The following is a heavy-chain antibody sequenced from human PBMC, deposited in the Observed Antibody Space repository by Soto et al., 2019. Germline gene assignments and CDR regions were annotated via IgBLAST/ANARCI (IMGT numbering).Heavy chain of an antibody. Sequence: SETLSLTCTVSGGSISSGDSYSSWIRQPPGKGLEWIGYIYYSGSTYYNPSLKSRVTISVDTSKNQFSLKLSSVTAADTAVYYCARVVNILTGYYRYYYYGMDVWGQGTTVTVSS. D-gene: IGHD3-9*01. V-gene: IGHV4-30-4*01. CDR3: ARVVNILTGYYRYYYYGMDV. CDR2: IYYSGST. J-gene: IGHJ6*02. CDR1: GGSISSGDSY.